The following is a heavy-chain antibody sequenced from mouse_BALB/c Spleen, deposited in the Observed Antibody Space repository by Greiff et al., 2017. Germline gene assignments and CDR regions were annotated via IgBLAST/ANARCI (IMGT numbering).Heavy chain of an antibody. D-gene: IGHD2-1*01. CDR3: TRSGGNPSWFAY. CDR1: GYTFTSYW. Sequence: EVQLQQSGTVLARPGASVKMSCKASGYTFTSYWMHWVKQRPGQGLEWIGAIYPGNSDTSYNQKFKGKAKLTAVTSTSTAYMELSSLTNEDSAVYYCTRSGGNPSWFAYWGQGTLVTVSA. CDR2: IYPGNSDT. V-gene: IGHV1-5*01. J-gene: IGHJ3*01.